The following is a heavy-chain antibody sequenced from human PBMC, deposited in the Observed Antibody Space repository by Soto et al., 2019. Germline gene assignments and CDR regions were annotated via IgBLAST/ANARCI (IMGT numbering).Heavy chain of an antibody. Sequence: SETLSLTCSVSGGSISSGSYYWGWIRQTPGRGLEWIASMYHGGTTYSNPSLKSRVTISVDTSKNQFSLRLTSVTAADAAVYYCARRGARAAATNWFDPWGQGTLVTVSS. CDR3: ARRGARAAATNWFDP. J-gene: IGHJ5*02. V-gene: IGHV4-39*01. CDR1: GGSISSGSYY. D-gene: IGHD6-13*01. CDR2: MYHGGTT.